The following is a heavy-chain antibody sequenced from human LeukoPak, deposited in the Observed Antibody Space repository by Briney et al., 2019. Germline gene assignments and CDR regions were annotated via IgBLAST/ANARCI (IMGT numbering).Heavy chain of an antibody. V-gene: IGHV3-30*04. D-gene: IGHD6-19*01. CDR2: ISYDGSNK. Sequence: GRSLRLSCAASGFTFSSYAMHWVRQAPGKGLEWVAVISYDGSNKYYADSVKGRFTISRDNSKNTLYLQMNSLRAEDTAVYYCARASSSGWYEFYYNNYMDVWGKGTTVTVSS. CDR1: GFTFSSYA. CDR3: ARASSSGWYEFYYNNYMDV. J-gene: IGHJ6*03.